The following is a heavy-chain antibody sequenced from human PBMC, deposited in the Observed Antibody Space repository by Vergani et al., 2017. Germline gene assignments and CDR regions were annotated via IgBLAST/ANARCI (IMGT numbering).Heavy chain of an antibody. CDR3: ARGSRAEGGSGPDK. CDR2: FFSSGTT. CDR1: GGSISSYY. J-gene: IGHJ4*02. V-gene: IGHV4-4*09. D-gene: IGHD6-13*01. Sequence: QVQLQESGPGLVKPSETLSLTCTVSGGSISSYYWSWIRQPPGKGLEWIGEFFSSGTTNYNPSFKNRVTMSVDTSKNQFSLKLNSVTAADTAVYYCARGSRAEGGSGPDKWGQGTLVTVSS.